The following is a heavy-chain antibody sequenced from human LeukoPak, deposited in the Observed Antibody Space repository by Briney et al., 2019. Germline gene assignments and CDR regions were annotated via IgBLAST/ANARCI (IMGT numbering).Heavy chain of an antibody. CDR2: IYFSGST. D-gene: IGHD4-11*01. CDR3: ARVGGSNFYNYGMDV. J-gene: IGHJ6*02. V-gene: IGHV4-59*01. CDR1: DDSIGNYY. Sequence: PSETLSLTCTVSDDSIGNYYWSWIRQSPGKGLEWIGYIYFSGSTNYNPSLKRRVTMSVVTSKNQFSLMLTSVTAADTATYYCARVGGSNFYNYGMDVWGQGTTVIVSS.